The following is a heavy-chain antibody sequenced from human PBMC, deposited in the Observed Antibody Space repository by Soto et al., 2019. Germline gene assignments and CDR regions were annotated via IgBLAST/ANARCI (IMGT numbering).Heavy chain of an antibody. Sequence: QVQLQESGPGLVKPSQTLSLTCTVSGGSISSGGYYWSWIRQHPGKGLEWIGYIYYSGSTYYNPSLMIRVTISVDTSKNQFSLKLSSVTAADTAVYYCARDRSSSWYRYYYYYGMDVWGQGTTVTVSS. J-gene: IGHJ6*02. CDR3: ARDRSSSWYRYYYYYGMDV. V-gene: IGHV4-31*03. D-gene: IGHD6-13*01. CDR1: GGSISSGGYY. CDR2: IYYSGST.